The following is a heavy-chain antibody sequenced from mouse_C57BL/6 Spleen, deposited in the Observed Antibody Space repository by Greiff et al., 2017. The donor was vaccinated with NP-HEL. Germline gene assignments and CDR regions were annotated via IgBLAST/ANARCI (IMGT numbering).Heavy chain of an antibody. Sequence: VQLQQSGPELVKPGASVKIPCKASGYTFTDYNMDWVKQSHGKSLEWIGDINPNNGGTIYNQKFKGKATLTVDKSSSTAYMELRSLTSEDTAVYYCARGEKYYGSSYYYAMDYWGQGTSVTVSS. J-gene: IGHJ4*01. CDR3: ARGEKYYGSSYYYAMDY. CDR2: INPNNGGT. V-gene: IGHV1-18*01. CDR1: GYTFTDYN. D-gene: IGHD1-1*01.